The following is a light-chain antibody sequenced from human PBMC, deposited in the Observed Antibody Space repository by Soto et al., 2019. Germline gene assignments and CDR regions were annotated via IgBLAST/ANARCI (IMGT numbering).Light chain of an antibody. V-gene: IGKV1-39*01. CDR2: SAS. CDR3: QQSFSFPRT. CDR1: QTINNY. J-gene: IGKJ2*02. Sequence: DIQMTQSPSSLSASVGDRVTISCRSSQTINNYLNWYQQKPGKAPRLLIFSASTLQSGVPSRFRGSGSGTAFTLTINSLHPEDFATYDCQQSFSFPRTFGQGTKLDIK.